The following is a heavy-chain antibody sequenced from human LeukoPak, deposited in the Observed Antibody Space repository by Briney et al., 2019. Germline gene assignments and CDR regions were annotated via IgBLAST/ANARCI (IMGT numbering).Heavy chain of an antibody. CDR3: AKDHRPRAAAGPPGFDY. V-gene: IGHV3-23*01. CDR1: GFTFSSYA. D-gene: IGHD6-13*01. J-gene: IGHJ4*02. Sequence: PGGSLRLSCAASGFTFSSYAMSWVRQAPGKGLEWVSAISGSGGSTYYADSVKGRFTISRDNSKNTLYLQMNSLRAEDTAVYYCAKDHRPRAAAGPPGFDYWGQGTLVTVSS. CDR2: ISGSGGST.